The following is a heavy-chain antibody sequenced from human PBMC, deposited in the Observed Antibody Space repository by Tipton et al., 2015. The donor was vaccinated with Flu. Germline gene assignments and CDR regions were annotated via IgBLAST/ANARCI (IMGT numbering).Heavy chain of an antibody. CDR2: ISGSGIST. CDR3: ARDRYGDYGLDY. D-gene: IGHD4-17*01. CDR1: GSTFTKYA. J-gene: IGHJ4*02. Sequence: QLVQSGGGLVQPGRSLRLSCAASGSTFTKYAVSWVRQTPGKGLEWVATISGSGISTYYADSVKGRFTISRDNAKNSLHLQMNSLRAEDTAVYYCARDRYGDYGLDYWGQGILVTVSS. V-gene: IGHV3-23*04.